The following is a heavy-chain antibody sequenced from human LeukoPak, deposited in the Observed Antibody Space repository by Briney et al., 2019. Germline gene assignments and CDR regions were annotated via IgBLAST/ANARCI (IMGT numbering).Heavy chain of an antibody. CDR1: GFTFSSYS. J-gene: IGHJ6*03. V-gene: IGHV3-21*01. D-gene: IGHD2-15*01. Sequence: GGSLRLSCAASGFTFSSYSMNWVRQAPGKGLEWVSSISSSSSYIYYADSVKGRFTISRDNAKSSLYLQMNSLRAEDTAVYYCARRLVAPYYYYYYMDVWGKGTTVTVSS. CDR3: ARRLVAPYYYYYYMDV. CDR2: ISSSSSYI.